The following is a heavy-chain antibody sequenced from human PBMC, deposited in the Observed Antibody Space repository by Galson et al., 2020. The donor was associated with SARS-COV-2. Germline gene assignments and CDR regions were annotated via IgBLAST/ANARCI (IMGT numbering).Heavy chain of an antibody. D-gene: IGHD3-22*01. CDR3: AWIRRIEVVTGWFDP. V-gene: IGHV4-31*03. Sequence: ETSETLSLTCTVSGGSISSGGYYWSWIRQHPGKGLEWIGYIYYSGSTYYNPSLKRRVTISVDTSKNQFSLKLSSVTAADTAVYYCAWIRRIEVVTGWFDPWVQGTLVTVSS. CDR2: IYYSGST. J-gene: IGHJ5*02. CDR1: GGSISSGGYY.